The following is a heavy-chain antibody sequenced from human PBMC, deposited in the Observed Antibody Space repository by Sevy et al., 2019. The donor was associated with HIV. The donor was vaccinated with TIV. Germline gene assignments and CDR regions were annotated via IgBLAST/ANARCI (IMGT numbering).Heavy chain of an antibody. CDR2: IWYEGSTT. V-gene: IGHV3-33*01. CDR3: AATATHLDY. J-gene: IGHJ4*02. Sequence: GGSLRLSCAASGFTFSSFGMHWVRQAPGKGLEWVADIWYEGSTTYYADSVRGRFTISRDSSNNTLYLQMNSLRADDTAVYYCAATATHLDYWGQGTLVTVSS. D-gene: IGHD1-26*01. CDR1: GFTFSSFG.